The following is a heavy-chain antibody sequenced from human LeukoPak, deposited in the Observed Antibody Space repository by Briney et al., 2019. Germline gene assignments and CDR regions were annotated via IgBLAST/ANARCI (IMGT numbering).Heavy chain of an antibody. Sequence: TGGSLSLSCAASGFTFSSYSMNWVRQAPGKGLEWVSSISSSSSYIYYADSVKGRFTISRDNAKNSLYLYMNSLRAEDTAVYYCARGVAGPHTFDLWGQGTMVTVSS. J-gene: IGHJ3*01. V-gene: IGHV3-21*01. CDR1: GFTFSSYS. D-gene: IGHD6-19*01. CDR2: ISSSSSYI. CDR3: ARGVAGPHTFDL.